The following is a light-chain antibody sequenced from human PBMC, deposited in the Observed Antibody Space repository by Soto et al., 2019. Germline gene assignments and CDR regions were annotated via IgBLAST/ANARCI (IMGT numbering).Light chain of an antibody. Sequence: DIVLTQSPATLSLSPGERATLSGRASQSVSSYLAWYQQKPGQAPRLLIYDASNRATGIPDRFSGSGSGTDFTLTISRLEPEDFAVYHCQQYGSSPLTFGGGTKVDIK. CDR2: DAS. J-gene: IGKJ4*01. CDR1: QSVSSY. V-gene: IGKV3-20*01. CDR3: QQYGSSPLT.